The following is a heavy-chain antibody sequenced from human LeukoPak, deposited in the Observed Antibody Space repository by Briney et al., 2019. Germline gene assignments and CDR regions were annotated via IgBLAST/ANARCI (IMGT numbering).Heavy chain of an antibody. CDR2: IASSDDST. V-gene: IGHV3-23*01. CDR1: GFTFRMSA. CDR3: AKDLSWFFDY. D-gene: IGHD6-13*01. J-gene: IGHJ4*02. Sequence: GGSLRLSCAASGFTFRMSAMTWVRQAPGKGLEWVSGIASSDDSTYYADSVKGRFTISRDNSKNTVYLQMNSLRVDDTAVYYCAKDLSWFFDYWGQGILVTVSS.